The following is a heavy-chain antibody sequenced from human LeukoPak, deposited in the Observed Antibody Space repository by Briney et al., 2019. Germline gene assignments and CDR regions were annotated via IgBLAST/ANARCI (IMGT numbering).Heavy chain of an antibody. J-gene: IGHJ4*02. V-gene: IGHV1-18*01. CDR1: GYTFTSYG. D-gene: IGHD3-3*01. Sequence: GASVKVSCKASGYTFTSYGISWVRQAPGQGLEWMGWISAYNGNTNYAQKLQGRVTMATDTSTSTAYMGLRSLRSVDTAVYYCARFDFWSGPYQGNFDYWGQGTLVTVSS. CDR2: ISAYNGNT. CDR3: ARFDFWSGPYQGNFDY.